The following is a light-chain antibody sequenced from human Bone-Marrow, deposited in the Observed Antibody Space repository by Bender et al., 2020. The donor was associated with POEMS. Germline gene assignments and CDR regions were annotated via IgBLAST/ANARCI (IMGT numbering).Light chain of an antibody. Sequence: QAGLTQPPSVSKGLRQTATLTCTGNSDNVGNQGATWLQQHQGHPPKLVSYRNNDRPSGISERFSASRSGNTASLTITGLQPEDEADYYCSAWDTSLSVVVFGGGTKVTVL. V-gene: IGLV10-54*04. CDR3: SAWDTSLSVVV. CDR2: RNN. CDR1: SDNVGNQG. J-gene: IGLJ2*01.